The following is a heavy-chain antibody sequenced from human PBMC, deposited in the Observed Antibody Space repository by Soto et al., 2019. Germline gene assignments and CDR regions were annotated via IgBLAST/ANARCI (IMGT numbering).Heavy chain of an antibody. CDR2: ISPYNGDT. Sequence: QVQLVQSGAEVKRPGASVKVSCKASGYTFTTYGFNWVRQAPGQGLEWMGWISPYNGDTNYAQNFQGRVTLTTDTSTSTAYMELRSLTSDDTAAYYCARTPRAQMIVLEAATRFDYWGQGTLVTVSS. CDR3: ARTPRAQMIVLEAATRFDY. V-gene: IGHV1-18*04. CDR1: GYTFTTYG. J-gene: IGHJ4*02. D-gene: IGHD2-15*01.